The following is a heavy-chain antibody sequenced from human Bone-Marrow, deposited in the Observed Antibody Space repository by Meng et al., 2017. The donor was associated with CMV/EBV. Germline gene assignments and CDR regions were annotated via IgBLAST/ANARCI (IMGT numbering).Heavy chain of an antibody. J-gene: IGHJ4*02. CDR2: IRYDVSNK. D-gene: IGHD6-6*01. CDR3: AKDKSPYSSSGIDY. CDR1: GFTFSSYG. Sequence: LSLTCVASGFTFSSYGMHWVRQAPGKGLEWVTFIRYDVSNKYYADSVKGRFTISRDNSKNTLYLQMNSLRAEDTAVYYCAKDKSPYSSSGIDYWGQGKLVTVSS. V-gene: IGHV3-30*02.